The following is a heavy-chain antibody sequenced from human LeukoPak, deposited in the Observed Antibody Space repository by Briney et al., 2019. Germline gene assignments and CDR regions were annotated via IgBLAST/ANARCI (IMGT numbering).Heavy chain of an antibody. D-gene: IGHD3-10*01. V-gene: IGHV1-3*01. CDR2: INAGNGNT. Sequence: ASVKVSCKASGYTFTSYAMHWVRQAPGQRLEWMGWINAGNGNTKYSQKFQGRVTITRDTSASTAYMELSSLRSEDTAVYYCAREESLITMVRGVPGCWGQGTLVTVSS. CDR3: AREESLITMVRGVPGC. J-gene: IGHJ4*02. CDR1: GYTFTSYA.